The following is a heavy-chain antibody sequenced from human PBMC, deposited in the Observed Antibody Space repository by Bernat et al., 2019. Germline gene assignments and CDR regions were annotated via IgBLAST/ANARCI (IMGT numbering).Heavy chain of an antibody. D-gene: IGHD5-18*01. CDR1: GFTFSSSY. CDR3: VRDRAIDY. CDR2: ISGNGDIT. J-gene: IGHJ4*02. V-gene: IGHV3-64D*06. Sequence: EVQFVESGGDLVQPGGSLRLSCSVSGFTFSSSYMHWVRQAAGKGPEYISSISGNGDITYYADSVKGRFTVSRDNSKNTLHLQMSSLRTEVTAVYYCVRDRAIDYWGQGILVTVSS.